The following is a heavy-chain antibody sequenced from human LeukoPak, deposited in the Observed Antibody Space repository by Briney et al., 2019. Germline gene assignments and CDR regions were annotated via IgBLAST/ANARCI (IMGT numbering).Heavy chain of an antibody. Sequence: GGSLRLSCAASGFSFSSYDFNWVRQVPGKGLEWISYISPSGTTMHYADSVKGRFTISKDNAKNSVYLQMNSLRVEDTAVYYCARESLLFASRGGQFDYWGQGTLVTVSS. V-gene: IGHV3-48*03. D-gene: IGHD2-21*01. CDR2: ISPSGTTM. CDR1: GFSFSSYD. CDR3: ARESLLFASRGGQFDY. J-gene: IGHJ4*02.